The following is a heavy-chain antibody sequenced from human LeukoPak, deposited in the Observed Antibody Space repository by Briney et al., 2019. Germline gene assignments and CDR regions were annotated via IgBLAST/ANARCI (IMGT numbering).Heavy chain of an antibody. J-gene: IGHJ5*02. D-gene: IGHD2/OR15-2a*01. V-gene: IGHV3-21*01. CDR3: VRIPNSANFPNWFDP. Sequence: GGSLRLSCATSGVTFSTYSMNSVRQAPGGGLGWVSSIGTSSSSIYYADSVRGRFTISRDNARNSLYLQMNSLRAEDTAVYYCVRIPNSANFPNWFDPWGQGTLVTVSS. CDR2: IGTSSSSI. CDR1: GVTFSTYS.